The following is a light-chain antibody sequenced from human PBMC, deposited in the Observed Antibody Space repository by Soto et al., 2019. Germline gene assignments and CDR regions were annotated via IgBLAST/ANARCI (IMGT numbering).Light chain of an antibody. CDR2: GAS. CDR3: QQYGSSPFT. V-gene: IGKV3-20*01. Sequence: EIVMTQSPATLSVSPGDRATLSCRASQSVSSYLAWYQQKPGQAPRLLIYGASSRATGIPDRFSGSGSGTDLTLTISRLEPEDFAVYYCQQYGSSPFTFGPGTKVDIK. CDR1: QSVSSY. J-gene: IGKJ3*01.